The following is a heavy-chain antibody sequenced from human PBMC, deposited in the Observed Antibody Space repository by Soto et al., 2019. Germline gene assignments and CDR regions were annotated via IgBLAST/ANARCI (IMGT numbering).Heavy chain of an antibody. D-gene: IGHD6-6*01. CDR3: ARVGISSSDAFDI. CDR2: IYHSGNT. J-gene: IGHJ3*02. CDR1: GGSISSGGYY. V-gene: IGHV4-31*03. Sequence: LSETLSLTCSVSGGSISSGGYYWSWIRQLPGEDLEWIGYIYHSGNTYYNSSLKSRLTISVDTSKNQFSLKLTSVTAADTAVYYCARVGISSSDAFDIWGQGTMVTVSS.